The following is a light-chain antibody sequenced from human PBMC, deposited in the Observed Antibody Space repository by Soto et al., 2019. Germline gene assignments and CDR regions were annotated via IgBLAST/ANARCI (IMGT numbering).Light chain of an antibody. V-gene: IGKV3-20*01. Sequence: IGVTQSPATLSLSPWERATLSCMASQSVSSNLAWYQQRPGRAPRLLIYGASSRATGIPDRFSGSGSGTDFTLTTSRLEPEDFAVYYCQQYGSSPWTVGQGTKVDIK. CDR1: QSVSSN. CDR3: QQYGSSPWT. J-gene: IGKJ1*01. CDR2: GAS.